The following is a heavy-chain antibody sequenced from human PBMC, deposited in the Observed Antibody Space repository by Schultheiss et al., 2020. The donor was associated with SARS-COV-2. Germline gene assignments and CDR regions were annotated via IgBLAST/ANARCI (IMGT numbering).Heavy chain of an antibody. J-gene: IGHJ4*02. CDR3: ARERGPLLRYSMYYFDY. Sequence: SETLSLTCSVSGDSISPNYWSWIRQPPGKGLEWIGYIYYSGSTYYNPSLKSRVTISVDTSKNQFSLKLSSVTAADTAVYYCARERGPLLRYSMYYFDYWGQGTLVTVSS. V-gene: IGHV4-59*12. CDR1: GDSISPNY. D-gene: IGHD3-9*01. CDR2: IYYSGST.